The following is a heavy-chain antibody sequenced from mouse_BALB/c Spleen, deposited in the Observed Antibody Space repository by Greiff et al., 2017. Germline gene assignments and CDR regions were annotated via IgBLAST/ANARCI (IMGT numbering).Heavy chain of an antibody. CDR2: IDPANGNT. Sequence: EVQGVESGAELVKPGASVKLSCTASGFNIKDTYMHWVKQRPEQGLEWIGRIDPANGNTKYDPKFQGKATITADTSSNTAYLQLSSLTSEDTAVYYCARNWALDYWGQGTTLTVSS. V-gene: IGHV14-3*02. D-gene: IGHD4-1*01. J-gene: IGHJ2*01. CDR3: ARNWALDY. CDR1: GFNIKDTY.